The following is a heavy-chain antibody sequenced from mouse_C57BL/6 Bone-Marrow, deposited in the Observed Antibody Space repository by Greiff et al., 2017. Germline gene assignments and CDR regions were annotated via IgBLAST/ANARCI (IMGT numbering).Heavy chain of an antibody. CDR3: ARERGSAMVTTGCAY. J-gene: IGHJ3*01. D-gene: IGHD2-2*01. V-gene: IGHV5-4*01. CDR2: ISDGGSYT. CDR1: GFTFSSYA. Sequence: EVKLMESGGGLVKPGGSLKLSCAASGFTFSSYAMSWVRQTPEKRLEWVATISDGGSYTYYPDNVKGRFTISRDNAKNNLYLQMSHLKSEDTAMXYCARERGSAMVTTGCAYWGQGTLVTVSA.